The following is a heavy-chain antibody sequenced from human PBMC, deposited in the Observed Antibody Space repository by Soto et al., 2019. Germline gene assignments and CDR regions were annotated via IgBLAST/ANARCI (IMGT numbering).Heavy chain of an antibody. CDR3: ARARGHPYRYCSGDQCYSPYFDY. V-gene: IGHV4-61*03. J-gene: IGHJ4*02. CDR1: GASINGDLHS. CDR2: INNSGTT. Sequence: PSETLSLTCAVSGASINGDLHSWNWIRQSPKKGLEWIGCINNSGTTYYNPSLKSRLTISVDTSKSHFSLELRSVTAADTAVYYCARARGHPYRYCSGDQCYSPYFDYWGQGTLVTVSS. D-gene: IGHD2-15*01.